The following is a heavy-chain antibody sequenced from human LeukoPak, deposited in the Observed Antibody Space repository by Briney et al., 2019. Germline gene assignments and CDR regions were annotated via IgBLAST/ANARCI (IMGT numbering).Heavy chain of an antibody. CDR3: ARGPLNSGSYLLYFDY. V-gene: IGHV1-8*01. CDR1: GYTFTSYD. J-gene: IGHJ4*02. CDR2: MNPNSGNT. Sequence: ASVKVSCKASGYTFTSYDNNWVRQATGQGLEWMGWMNPNSGNTGYAQKFQGRVTMTRNTSISTAYMELSSLRSEDTAVYYCARGPLNSGSYLLYFDYWGQGTLVTVSS. D-gene: IGHD1-26*01.